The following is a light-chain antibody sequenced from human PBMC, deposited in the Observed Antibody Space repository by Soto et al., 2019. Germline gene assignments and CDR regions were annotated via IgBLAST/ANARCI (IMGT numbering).Light chain of an antibody. J-gene: IGKJ1*01. V-gene: IGKV1-6*01. CDR2: ATS. CDR1: QGIRND. CDR3: LQDYNYPRT. Sequence: AIQMTQSPSSLSASVGDRVTITCRASQGIRNDLGWYQQRPGKAPKLLIYATSNLQSVVPSRFSGSGSGTDFTLTISSLQPEDFATYYCLQDYNYPRTFGQGTKVEIK.